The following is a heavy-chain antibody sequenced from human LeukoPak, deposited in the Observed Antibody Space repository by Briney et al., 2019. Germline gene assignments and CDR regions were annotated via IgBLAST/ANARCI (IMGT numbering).Heavy chain of an antibody. CDR3: ARVSGAFQGRQKFDY. J-gene: IGHJ4*02. CDR2: IIPIFGTT. Sequence: SVKVSCKASGGTFSNYAFSWVRQAPGQGLEWMGGIIPIFGTTNYAQKFQGRVTMTRDTSTSTVYMELSSLRSEDTAVYYCARVSGAFQGRQKFDYWGQGTLVTVSS. V-gene: IGHV1-69*05. CDR1: GGTFSNYA. D-gene: IGHD1-26*01.